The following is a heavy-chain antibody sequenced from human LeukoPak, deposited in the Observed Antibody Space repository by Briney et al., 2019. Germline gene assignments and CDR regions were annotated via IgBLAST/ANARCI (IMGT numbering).Heavy chain of an antibody. CDR2: INPNSGGT. D-gene: IGHD2-2*03. J-gene: IGHJ4*02. CDR3: ARMDIVVVPAAHRDY. CDR1: GYTFTGYY. V-gene: IGHV1-2*02. Sequence: APVKVSCKASGYTFTGYYMHWVRQAPGQGLEWMGWINPNSGGTNYAQKFQGRVTMTRDTSISTAYMELSRLRSDDTAVYYCARMDIVVVPAAHRDYWGQGTLVTVSS.